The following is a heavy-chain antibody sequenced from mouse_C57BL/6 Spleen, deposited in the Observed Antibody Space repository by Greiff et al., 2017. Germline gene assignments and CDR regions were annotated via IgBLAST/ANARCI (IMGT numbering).Heavy chain of an antibody. J-gene: IGHJ4*01. V-gene: IGHV1-64*01. CDR1: GYTFTSYW. CDR3: ARGVLLRYAMDY. D-gene: IGHD1-1*01. CDR2: IHPNSGST. Sequence: QVQLQQPGAELVKPGASVKLSCKASGYTFTSYWMHWVKQRPGQGLEWIGMIHPNSGSTNYNEKFKSTATLTVDKSSSTAYMQISSLTSEDSAVYYCARGVLLRYAMDYWCQGTSVTVSS.